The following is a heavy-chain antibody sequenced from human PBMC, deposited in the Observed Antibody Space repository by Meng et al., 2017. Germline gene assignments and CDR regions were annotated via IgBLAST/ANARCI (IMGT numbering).Heavy chain of an antibody. CDR1: GGSISSSSYY. V-gene: IGHV4-39*07. CDR2: IYYSGST. CDR3: ARGRVVNWFDP. Sequence: QLHRQGPGPGLVKPSETLSLTCTVSGGSISSSSYYWGWIRQPPGKGLEWIGSIYYSGSTYYNPSLKSRVTISVDTSKNQFSLKLSSVTAADTAVYYCARGRVVNWFDPWGQGTLVTVSS. J-gene: IGHJ5*02. D-gene: IGHD2-15*01.